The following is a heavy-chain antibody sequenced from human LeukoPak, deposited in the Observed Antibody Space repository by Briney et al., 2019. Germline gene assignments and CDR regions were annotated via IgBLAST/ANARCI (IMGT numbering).Heavy chain of an antibody. V-gene: IGHV1-2*02. Sequence: ASVKVSCKASGYTFTGYYMHWVRQAPGQGLEWMGWINPNSGGTNYAQKFQGRVTMTTDASTSTAYMKLSSLTSDDTAVYYCARYFGSGTSDYWGQGTLVTVSS. J-gene: IGHJ4*02. CDR3: ARYFGSGTSDY. CDR1: GYTFTGYY. CDR2: INPNSGGT. D-gene: IGHD3-10*01.